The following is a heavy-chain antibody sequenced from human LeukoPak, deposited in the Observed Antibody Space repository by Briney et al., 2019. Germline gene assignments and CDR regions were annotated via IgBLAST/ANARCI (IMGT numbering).Heavy chain of an antibody. CDR1: GFTFSSYS. D-gene: IGHD6-6*01. CDR2: ISSSSSYI. CDR3: AKSWQYSKTWVDY. V-gene: IGHV3-21*04. Sequence: GGSLRLSCAASGFTFSSYSMNWVRQAPGKGLEWVSSISSSSSYIYYADSVKGRFTISRDNAKNSLYLQMNSLRAEDTAVYYCAKSWQYSKTWVDYWGQGTLVTVSS. J-gene: IGHJ4*02.